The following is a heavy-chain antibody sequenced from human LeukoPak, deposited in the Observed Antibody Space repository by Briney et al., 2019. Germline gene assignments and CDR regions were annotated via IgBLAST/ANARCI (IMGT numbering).Heavy chain of an antibody. CDR3: AREGPLIGDHGLY. CDR1: GFTFSSYA. V-gene: IGHV3-21*01. D-gene: IGHD3-10*01. Sequence: PGGSLRLSCAASGFTFSSYAMNWVRQAPGKGLDWVSSIGSSSSYIYYADSVKGRFTISRDNAKNSLSLQMNSLRAEDTAVYYCAREGPLIGDHGLYWGQGTLVTVSS. CDR2: IGSSSSYI. J-gene: IGHJ4*02.